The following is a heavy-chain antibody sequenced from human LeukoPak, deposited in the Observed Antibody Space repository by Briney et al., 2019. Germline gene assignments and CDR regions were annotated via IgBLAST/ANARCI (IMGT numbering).Heavy chain of an antibody. CDR2: IKQDGSEK. CDR3: ARDIVVPTSGYYYYYGMDV. D-gene: IGHD2-2*01. CDR1: GFTFSSYW. Sequence: PGGSLRLSCAASGFTFSSYWMSWVRQAPGKGLEWVANIKQDGSEKYYVDSVKGRFTISRDNAKNSLYLQMNSLRAEDTAVYYCARDIVVPTSGYYYYYGMDVWGQGTTVTVSS. V-gene: IGHV3-7*01. J-gene: IGHJ6*02.